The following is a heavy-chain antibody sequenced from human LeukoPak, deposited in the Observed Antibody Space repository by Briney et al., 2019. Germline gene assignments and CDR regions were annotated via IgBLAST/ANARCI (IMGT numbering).Heavy chain of an antibody. CDR3: ARDHGDSSGYYMNWFDP. V-gene: IGHV1-2*02. CDR1: GYTFTGYY. Sequence: ASVNVSCKASGYTFTGYYMHWVRQAPGQGREWMGWINPNSGCTNYAQKFHGRFTMTRETSISTADMELSRLRSDDTAVYYCARDHGDSSGYYMNWFDPWGQGTLVTVSS. CDR2: INPNSGCT. D-gene: IGHD3-22*01. J-gene: IGHJ5*02.